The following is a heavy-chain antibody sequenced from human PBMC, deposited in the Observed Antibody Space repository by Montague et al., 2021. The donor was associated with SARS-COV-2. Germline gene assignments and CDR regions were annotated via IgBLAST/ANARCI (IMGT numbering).Heavy chain of an antibody. Sequence: SLRLSCAASIFTFSSYWMSWVRQAPGKGLGWVANIKQDGSEKYYLDSVKGRFTISRDNAKNSLYLQMNSLRAEDTAVYYCATVGVTSWYFDLWGRGTLVTVSS. J-gene: IGHJ2*01. CDR1: IFTFSSYW. CDR2: IKQDGSEK. V-gene: IGHV3-7*01. CDR3: ATVGVTSWYFDL. D-gene: IGHD1-26*01.